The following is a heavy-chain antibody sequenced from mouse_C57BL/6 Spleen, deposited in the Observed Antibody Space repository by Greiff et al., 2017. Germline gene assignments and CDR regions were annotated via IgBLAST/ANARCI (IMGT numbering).Heavy chain of an antibody. CDR1: GYTFTSYW. CDR3: ARDCHYYGSSYMFAY. D-gene: IGHD1-1*01. V-gene: IGHV1-55*01. Sequence: QVQLQQPGAELVKPGASVKMSCKASGYTFTSYWITWVKQRPGQGLEWIGDIYPGSGSTNYNEKFKGKATLTVDTSSSTAYMQLSSLTSEDSAVYYGARDCHYYGSSYMFAYGGQGTLVTVSA. J-gene: IGHJ3*01. CDR2: IYPGSGST.